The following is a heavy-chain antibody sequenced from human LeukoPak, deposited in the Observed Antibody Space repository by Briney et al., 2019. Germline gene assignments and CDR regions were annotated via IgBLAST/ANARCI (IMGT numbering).Heavy chain of an antibody. V-gene: IGHV4-4*07. D-gene: IGHD6-13*01. J-gene: IGHJ4*02. CDR3: ARDVVAAAGSFDY. CDR2: IYSSGST. Sequence: SETLSLTCTVSGESINSFYWSWIRQPAGKGLEWIGRIYSSGSTNYSPSLKSRVTMSVDTSKNQFSLKLSSVTAADTAVYYCARDVVAAAGSFDYWGQGTQVTVSS. CDR1: GESINSFY.